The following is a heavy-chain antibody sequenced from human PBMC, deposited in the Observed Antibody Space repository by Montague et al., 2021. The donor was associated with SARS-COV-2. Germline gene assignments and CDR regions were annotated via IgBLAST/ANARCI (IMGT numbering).Heavy chain of an antibody. CDR3: TALRRTDPFDY. D-gene: IGHD2-21*02. Sequence: SLGLSCAASGFTFTTHWMNWVRQAPGKGLEWVANINEDGSQKYYIDSVKGRFTISRDNARNSLSLQMTGLRAEDTAVYYCTALRRTDPFDYWGQGNLVTVSS. CDR2: INEDGSQK. CDR1: GFTFTTHW. J-gene: IGHJ4*02. V-gene: IGHV3-7*01.